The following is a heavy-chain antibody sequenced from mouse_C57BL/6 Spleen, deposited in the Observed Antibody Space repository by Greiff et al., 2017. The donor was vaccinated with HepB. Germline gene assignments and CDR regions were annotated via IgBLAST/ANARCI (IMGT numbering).Heavy chain of an antibody. CDR1: GYTFTSYG. CDR3: ARSGSSQAWFAY. V-gene: IGHV1-81*01. J-gene: IGHJ3*01. D-gene: IGHD1-1*01. Sequence: VQLQQSGAELARPGASVKLSCKASGYTFTSYGISWVKQRTGQGLEWIGEIYPRSGNTYYNEKFKGKATLTADKSSSTAYMELRSLTSEDSAVYFCARSGSSQAWFAYWGQGTLVTVSA. CDR2: IYPRSGNT.